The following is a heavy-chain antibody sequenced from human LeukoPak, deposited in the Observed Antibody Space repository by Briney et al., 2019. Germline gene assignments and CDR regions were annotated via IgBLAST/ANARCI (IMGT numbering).Heavy chain of an antibody. CDR1: GYTFTGYY. CDR3: ARLPAAMSPYYYYGMDV. V-gene: IGHV1-2*02. D-gene: IGHD2-2*01. J-gene: IGHJ6*02. Sequence: ASVKVSCKASGYTFTGYYMHWVRQAPGQGLEWMGWINPNSGGTNYAQKFQGRVTMTRDTSISTAYMELSRLRPDDTAVYYCARLPAAMSPYYYYGMDVWGQGTTVTVSS. CDR2: INPNSGGT.